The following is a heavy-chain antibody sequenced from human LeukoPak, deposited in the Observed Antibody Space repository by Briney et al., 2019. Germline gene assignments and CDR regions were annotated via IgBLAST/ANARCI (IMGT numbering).Heavy chain of an antibody. CDR2: IKEDGSER. J-gene: IGHJ4*02. CDR3: ARGVVSYDILTGYYTYYFDY. CDR1: AFIFSGHW. Sequence: GGSLRLSCEGSAFIFSGHWMNWVRQTPGKGLEWVASIKEDGSERQYVDSVKGRFSISRDNTKGSLFLQLNSLRAEDTAVYYCARGVVSYDILTGYYTYYFDYWGQGTLVTVSS. D-gene: IGHD3-9*01. V-gene: IGHV3-7*03.